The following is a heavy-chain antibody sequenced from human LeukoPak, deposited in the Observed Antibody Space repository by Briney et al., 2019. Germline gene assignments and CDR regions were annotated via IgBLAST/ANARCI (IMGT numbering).Heavy chain of an antibody. CDR1: GFTFSNYG. V-gene: IGHV3-30*02. D-gene: IGHD1-14*01. CDR3: VKDNPLDY. CDR2: IRYDGNNK. J-gene: IGHJ4*02. Sequence: GGSLRLSCGASGFTFSNYGMLWVRQAPGKGLEWVALIRYDGNNKLYADSMKGRFTISRDNSKNTLYLHINSLRAEDTAVYYCVKDNPLDYWGQGTLVIVSS.